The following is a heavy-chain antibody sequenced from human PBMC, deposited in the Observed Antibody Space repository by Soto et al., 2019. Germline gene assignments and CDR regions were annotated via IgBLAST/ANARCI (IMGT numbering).Heavy chain of an antibody. Sequence: GESLKISCEASGYSFTSYWVNWVRQMPGKGLGWMGRIDPSDSYTSYSPSFQGHVTISVDKSISTAYLQWSSLKASDTAIYYCARHEYCSGGTCFIGVASDHWGQGTLVTVSS. D-gene: IGHD2-15*01. J-gene: IGHJ4*02. CDR1: GYSFTSYW. CDR3: ARHEYCSGGTCFIGVASDH. CDR2: IDPSDSYT. V-gene: IGHV5-10-1*01.